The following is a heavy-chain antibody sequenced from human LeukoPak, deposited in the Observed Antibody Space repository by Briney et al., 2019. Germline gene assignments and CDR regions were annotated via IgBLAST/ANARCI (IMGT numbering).Heavy chain of an antibody. J-gene: IGHJ5*02. CDR1: GFVVSSNH. V-gene: IGHV3-53*01. D-gene: IGHD3-22*01. CDR3: AREGSCYYDSSGYYLA. CDR2: IYSGGNS. Sequence: GGSLRLSCAASGFVVSSNHMSWVRQAPGGGLEWVSVIYSGGNSYYADSVEGRFTISRDNSKNTLYLQMNSLRAEDTAVYYCAREGSCYYDSSGYYLAWGQGTLVTVSS.